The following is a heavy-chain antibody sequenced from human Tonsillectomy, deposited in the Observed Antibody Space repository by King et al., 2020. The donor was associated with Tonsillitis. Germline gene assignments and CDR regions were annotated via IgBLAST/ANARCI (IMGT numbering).Heavy chain of an antibody. J-gene: IGHJ4*02. Sequence: VQLVESGGGLVQPGGSLRLSCAASGFTVSSNYMSWVRQAPGKGLEWVSIIYSGGSTYYADSVKGRFTISRDNSKNTLYLQMNSLRAEDTAVYYCAVGVAETTGRFWMPFDYWRQGTLVTVSS. D-gene: IGHD2-15*01. V-gene: IGHV3-66*01. CDR2: IYSGGST. CDR3: AVGVAETTGRFWMPFDY. CDR1: GFTVSSNY.